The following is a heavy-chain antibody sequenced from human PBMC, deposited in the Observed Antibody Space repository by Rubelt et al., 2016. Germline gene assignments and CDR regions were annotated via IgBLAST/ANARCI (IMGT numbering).Heavy chain of an antibody. J-gene: IGHJ4*02. V-gene: IGHV3-33*01. Sequence: GGVVQPGRSLRLSCAASGFTFSSYGMHWVRQAPGKRLEWVAVIWYDGSNKYYADSVKGRFTISRDNSTNTLYLQMNSLRAEDTAVYYCARGGMGGSTGYFDYWGQGTLVTVSS. CDR1: GFTFSSYG. CDR3: ARGGMGGSTGYFDY. CDR2: IWYDGSNK. D-gene: IGHD1-26*01.